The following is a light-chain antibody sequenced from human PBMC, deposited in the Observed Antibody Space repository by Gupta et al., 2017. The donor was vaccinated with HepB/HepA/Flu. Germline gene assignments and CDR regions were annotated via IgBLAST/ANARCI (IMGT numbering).Light chain of an antibody. CDR3: QHQGT. J-gene: IGKJ1*01. V-gene: IGKV3-20*01. Sequence: EIVLTQSPGTLSLSPGERATLSCRASQSVSSSYLAWDQQKPGQAPRLLIYGASSRATGIKDRFSGSGSGTDFTRTISRMEPEDFAGYYGQHQGTFGQGTKLEIK. CDR1: QSVSSSY. CDR2: GAS.